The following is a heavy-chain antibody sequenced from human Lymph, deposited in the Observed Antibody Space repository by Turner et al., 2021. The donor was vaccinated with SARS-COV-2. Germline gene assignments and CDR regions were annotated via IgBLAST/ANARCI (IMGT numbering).Heavy chain of an antibody. D-gene: IGHD3-10*01. V-gene: IGHV4-39*01. J-gene: IGHJ4*02. Sequence: QLQLQESGPGLVKPSETLSLTCTASGGSISSSSHYWGWIRQPPGRGLEWIVQIFYSGSNYYNPSLKSRVTISVDTSKNQFSLKLSSVTAADTAVYYCARLVRRAEYYFDYWGQGTLVTVSS. CDR3: ARLVRRAEYYFDY. CDR2: IFYSGSN. CDR1: GGSISSSSHY.